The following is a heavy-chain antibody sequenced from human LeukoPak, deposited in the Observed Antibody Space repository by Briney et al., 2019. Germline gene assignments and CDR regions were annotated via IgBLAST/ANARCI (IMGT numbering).Heavy chain of an antibody. CDR3: ARAVYYGPPEGP. CDR2: IYYSGST. V-gene: IGHV4-59*01. J-gene: IGHJ5*02. D-gene: IGHD3-22*01. CDR1: GGSISSYY. Sequence: PSETLSLTCTVSGGSISSYYWSWIRQPPGKGLEWTGYIYYSGSTNYNPSLKSRVTISVDTSKNQFSLKLSSVTAADTAVYYCARAVYYGPPEGPWGQGTLVTVSS.